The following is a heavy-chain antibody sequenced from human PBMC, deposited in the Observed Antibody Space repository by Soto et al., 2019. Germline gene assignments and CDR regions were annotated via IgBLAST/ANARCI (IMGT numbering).Heavy chain of an antibody. CDR3: ARESLRAGNAAFDI. Sequence: SETLSLTCTVSGDSISSSGYYWSWIRQHPGKGLEWIGFIYYSGSTYYNPSLKSRVIISVDTSKNQFSLKLSSVTAADTAVYYCARESLRAGNAAFDIWGQGTMVTV. CDR1: GDSISSSGYY. D-gene: IGHD6-19*01. J-gene: IGHJ3*02. V-gene: IGHV4-31*03. CDR2: IYYSGST.